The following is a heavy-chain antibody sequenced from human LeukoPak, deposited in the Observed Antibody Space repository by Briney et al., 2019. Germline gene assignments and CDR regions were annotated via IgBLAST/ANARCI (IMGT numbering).Heavy chain of an antibody. CDR3: ARELRYDNSDSGAF. V-gene: IGHV4-39*07. CDR2: IYYSGST. CDR1: GGSISSNGYY. D-gene: IGHD3-22*01. J-gene: IGHJ3*01. Sequence: SETLSLTCTVSGGSISSNGYYWGWIRQPPGKGLEWIGTIYYSGSTYYNPSLKSRVTISLDTSKNQFFLELSSVTAADTAVYYCARELRYDNSDSGAFWGQGTVVTVSS.